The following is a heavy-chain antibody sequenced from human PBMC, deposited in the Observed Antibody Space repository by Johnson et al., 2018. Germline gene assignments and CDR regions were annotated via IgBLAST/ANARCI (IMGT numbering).Heavy chain of an antibody. CDR3: TPWFDGGNSGYYGMDV. CDR1: GFPFSSYS. J-gene: IGHJ6*02. D-gene: IGHD4-23*01. V-gene: IGHV3-21*03. CDR2: ITGSSSNI. Sequence: VQLVQSGGGVVQPGGSLRLSCAASGFPFSSYSVKWVRQAPGKGLEWVSSITGSSSNIYYADSVKGRFTISRGNAKNLLYLQMNSLKTEDTAGYSVTPWFDGGNSGYYGMDVWGQGTTVTVSS.